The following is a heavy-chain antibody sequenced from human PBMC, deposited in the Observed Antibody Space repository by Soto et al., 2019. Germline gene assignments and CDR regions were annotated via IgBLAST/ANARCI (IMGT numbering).Heavy chain of an antibody. CDR3: AKGPPRGYYYDSSGESDY. V-gene: IGHV3-30*18. CDR1: GFTFSSYG. J-gene: IGHJ4*02. CDR2: ISNDGSHT. Sequence: AECLRLSGAAAGFTFSSYGMHWVRQAPKKGLEWVSVISNDGSHTHYADSVKGRSTISRDNSKNTVYLQMNTLRPDDTAVYYCAKGPPRGYYYDSSGESDYWGQGTLVTVSS. D-gene: IGHD3-22*01.